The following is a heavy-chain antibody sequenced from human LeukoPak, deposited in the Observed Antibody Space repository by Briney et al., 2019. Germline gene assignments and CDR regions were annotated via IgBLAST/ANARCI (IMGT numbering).Heavy chain of an antibody. CDR2: IIPIFGTA. J-gene: IGHJ4*02. V-gene: IGHV1-69*05. D-gene: IGHD2-2*01. Sequence: SVKVSCKASGGTFSSYAISWVRQAPGQGLEWMGGIIPIFGTANYAQKFQGRVTITTVESTSTAYMELSSLRSEDTAVYYCATVGYCSSTSCRRDDYWGQGTLVTVSS. CDR3: ATVGYCSSTSCRRDDY. CDR1: GGTFSSYA.